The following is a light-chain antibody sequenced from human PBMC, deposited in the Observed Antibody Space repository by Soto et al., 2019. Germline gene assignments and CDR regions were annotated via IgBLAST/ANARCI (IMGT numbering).Light chain of an antibody. J-gene: IGKJ1*01. CDR3: QQYDTQSET. CDR1: QSISGT. Sequence: EILLRQTLQTLSLSPGGRDTLSPRASQSISGTLAWYQQKNGQAPRILIHGASTRDTGFPARFSGSRSGTDFTLTISRLQPEDVGIYYCQQYDTQSETFGQGTKVDIK. CDR2: GAS. V-gene: IGKV3D-15*01.